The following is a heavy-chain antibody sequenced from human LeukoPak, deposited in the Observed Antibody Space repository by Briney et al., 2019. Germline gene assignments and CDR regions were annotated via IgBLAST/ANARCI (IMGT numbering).Heavy chain of an antibody. Sequence: SETLSLTCAVYSGSFSGHYWTWIRQSPGKGLEWIGEIHHSGGTNYNPSLNFRVTISLDTSRNQFSLKLISLTAADTAVYYCARVNRGRIDYWGQGILVTVSS. J-gene: IGHJ4*02. V-gene: IGHV4-34*01. D-gene: IGHD2/OR15-2a*01. CDR1: SGSFSGHY. CDR2: IHHSGGT. CDR3: ARVNRGRIDY.